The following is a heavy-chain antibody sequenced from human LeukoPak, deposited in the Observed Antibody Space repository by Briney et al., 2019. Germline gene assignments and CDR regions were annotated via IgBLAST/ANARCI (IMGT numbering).Heavy chain of an antibody. CDR2: IIPIFGTA. D-gene: IGHD2-21*02. J-gene: IGHJ4*02. V-gene: IGHV1-69*05. CDR3: ARDLSYCGGDCFRGGFDY. CDR1: GGTFSSYA. Sequence: SVKVSCKASGGTFSSYAISWVRQAPGQGLEWMERIIPIFGTANYAQKFQGRVTITTDESTSTAYMELSSLRSEDTAVYYCARDLSYCGGDCFRGGFDYWGQGTLVTVSS.